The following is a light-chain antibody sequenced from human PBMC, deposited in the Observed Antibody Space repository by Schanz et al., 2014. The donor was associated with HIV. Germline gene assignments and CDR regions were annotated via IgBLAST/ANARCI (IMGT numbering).Light chain of an antibody. CDR1: NLGSKH. Sequence: SYELTQPPSVSVSPGQTASITCSGDNLGSKHTCWYQHKPGQSPVLIIYEDKKRPSAIPGRFSASNSGNTATLTISGTQVIDEADYYCQAWDSSAAVAFGGGTKLTVL. CDR3: QAWDSSAAVA. J-gene: IGLJ2*01. CDR2: EDK. V-gene: IGLV3-1*01.